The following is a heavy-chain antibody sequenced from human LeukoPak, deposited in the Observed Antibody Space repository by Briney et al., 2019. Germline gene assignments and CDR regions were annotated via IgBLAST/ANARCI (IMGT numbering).Heavy chain of an antibody. CDR3: ARRAGWYFDL. J-gene: IGHJ2*01. V-gene: IGHV4-59*08. CDR1: GGSISSYY. CDR2: IYYSGST. Sequence: SQTLSLTCTVSGGSISSYYWSWIRQPPGKGLEWIGYIYYSGSTNYNPSLKSRVTISVDTSKNQFSLKLSSVTAADTAVYYCARRAGWYFDLWGRGTLVTVSS.